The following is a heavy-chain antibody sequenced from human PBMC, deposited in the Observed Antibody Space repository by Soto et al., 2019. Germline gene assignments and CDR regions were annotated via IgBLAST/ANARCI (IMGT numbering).Heavy chain of an antibody. J-gene: IGHJ6*02. Sequence: EVQLVESGGGLVQPGGSLRLSCAASGFTFSSYSMNWVRQAPGKGLEWVSYISSSSSTIYYADSVKGRFTISRDNAKNSLYLQMNSLRDEDTAVYYCARDPLGTMITFGGVKDGMDVWGQGTTVTVSS. D-gene: IGHD3-16*01. V-gene: IGHV3-48*02. CDR3: ARDPLGTMITFGGVKDGMDV. CDR2: ISSSSSTI. CDR1: GFTFSSYS.